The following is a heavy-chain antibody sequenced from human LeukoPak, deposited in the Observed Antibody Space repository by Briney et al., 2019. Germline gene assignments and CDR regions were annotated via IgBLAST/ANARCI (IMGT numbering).Heavy chain of an antibody. Sequence: GGTLRLSCAGSGFDFNTYSMNWIRQPPGKGLEWVSSISSGSSYIYYSDSVKGRFTICRDNAKNSLYLQMNSLRDEDTAVYYCARVSQVDDYYDSSGQDAFDIWGQGTMVTVSS. CDR1: GFDFNTYS. D-gene: IGHD3-22*01. J-gene: IGHJ3*02. CDR2: ISSGSSYI. CDR3: ARVSQVDDYYDSSGQDAFDI. V-gene: IGHV3-21*01.